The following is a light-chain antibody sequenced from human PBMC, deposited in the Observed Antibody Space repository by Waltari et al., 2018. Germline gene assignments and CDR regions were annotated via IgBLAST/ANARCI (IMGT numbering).Light chain of an antibody. J-gene: IGKJ5*01. CDR3: QQSYATSIT. Sequence: DIQMTQSPSSLSASVGDRVTITCRASQSINRYLNWYQQKPGTAPRLLIYAAASLQSGVPSRFSGSGSGTDFTLSISSLQPEDFATYYCQQSYATSITFGQGTQLEIK. V-gene: IGKV1-39*01. CDR1: QSINRY. CDR2: AAA.